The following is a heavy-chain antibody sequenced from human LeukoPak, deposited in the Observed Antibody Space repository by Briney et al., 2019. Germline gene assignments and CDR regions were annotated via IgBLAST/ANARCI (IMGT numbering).Heavy chain of an antibody. Sequence: PGGSLRLSCAASGFTFSSHAMHWVRQAPGKGLEWVAVISYDGSNKYYADSVKGRFTISRDNSKNTLYLQMNSLRAEDTAVYYCARSYNWNDVFDYWGQGTLVTVSS. D-gene: IGHD1-1*01. CDR1: GFTFSSHA. J-gene: IGHJ4*02. V-gene: IGHV3-30-3*01. CDR2: ISYDGSNK. CDR3: ARSYNWNDVFDY.